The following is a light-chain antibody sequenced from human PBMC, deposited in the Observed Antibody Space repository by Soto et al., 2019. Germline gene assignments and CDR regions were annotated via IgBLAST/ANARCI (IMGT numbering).Light chain of an antibody. Sequence: QTVVTQPPSASASLGASVTLTCTLSSGYSNFKVDWYQQRPGKGPRFVMRVGTGGIVGSKGDGIPDRFSVLGSGLNRYLTIKNIQEEDESDYHCGADHGSGSNFVLFGGGTKLTVL. CDR3: GADHGSGSNFVL. CDR2: VGTGGIVG. J-gene: IGLJ2*01. CDR1: SGYSNFK. V-gene: IGLV9-49*01.